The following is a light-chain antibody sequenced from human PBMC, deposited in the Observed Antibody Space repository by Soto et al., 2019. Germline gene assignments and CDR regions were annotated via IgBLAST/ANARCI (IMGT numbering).Light chain of an antibody. V-gene: IGKV3-20*01. Sequence: IVFAQSPGTLSLSQGERAALSCRASQSVSSSYLAWYQQKPGQAPRLLIYGASSRATGIPDRFSGSGSGTDFTLTISRLEPEDFAVYYCQQYGSSPLTFGGGTKVDIK. CDR1: QSVSSSY. J-gene: IGKJ4*01. CDR3: QQYGSSPLT. CDR2: GAS.